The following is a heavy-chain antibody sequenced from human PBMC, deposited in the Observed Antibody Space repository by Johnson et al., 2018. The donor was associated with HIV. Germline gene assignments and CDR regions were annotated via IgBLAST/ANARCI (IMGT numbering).Heavy chain of an antibody. V-gene: IGHV3-30-3*02. D-gene: IGHD2-21*02. CDR2: ISYDGSNK. Sequence: QVQLVESVGGVVQPGRSLRLSCAASGFTFSSSAMHWVRQAPGKGLEWVAVISYDGSNKYYADSVKGRFTISRDNSKNTLYLQMNSLRPEDTAVYYCAKTPGDDWYYSEGSDAFDVWGQGTMVNVSS. CDR3: AKTPGDDWYYSEGSDAFDV. J-gene: IGHJ3*01. CDR1: GFTFSSSA.